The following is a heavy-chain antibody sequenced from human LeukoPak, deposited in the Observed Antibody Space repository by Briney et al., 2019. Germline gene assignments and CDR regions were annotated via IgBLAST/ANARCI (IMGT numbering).Heavy chain of an antibody. CDR3: ARGPGQLTSECFDS. J-gene: IGHJ5*01. Sequence: SETLSLTCTVSGGSMNIDNYYWAWIRQSPGKGLEWLGSIYYTGTTYYNPSLDHRVTISVDTSKNQFSLRLSFVTAADTAVYYCARGPGQLTSECFDSWGQGILVTVSS. CDR1: GGSMNIDNYY. CDR2: IYYTGTT. V-gene: IGHV4-39*07. D-gene: IGHD6-13*01.